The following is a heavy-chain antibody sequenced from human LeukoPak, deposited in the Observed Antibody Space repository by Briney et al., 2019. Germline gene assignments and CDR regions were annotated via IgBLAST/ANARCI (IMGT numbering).Heavy chain of an antibody. CDR3: AKVFRRQQLLVPCFDY. Sequence: GGSLRLSCAASGFTFDDYAMHWVRQAPGKGLEWVSGISWNSGSIGYADSVKGRFTISRDNAKNSLYLQMNSLRAEDTALYYCAKVFRRQQLLVPCFDYWGQGTLVTVSS. D-gene: IGHD6-19*01. V-gene: IGHV3-9*01. CDR1: GFTFDDYA. J-gene: IGHJ4*02. CDR2: ISWNSGSI.